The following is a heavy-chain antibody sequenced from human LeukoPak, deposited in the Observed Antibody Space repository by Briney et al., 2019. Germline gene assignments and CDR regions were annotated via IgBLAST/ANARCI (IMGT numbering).Heavy chain of an antibody. CDR2: IWYDGSNK. V-gene: IGHV3-33*01. D-gene: IGHD3-22*01. J-gene: IGHJ4*02. CDR3: ARGSMYYYDSSGYYPY. CDR1: GFTFSSYG. Sequence: GRSLRLSCAASGFTFSSYGMHWVRQAPGKGLEWVAVIWYDGSNKYYADSVKGRFTISRDNSKNTLYLQMNSLRAEDTAVYYCARGSMYYYDSSGYYPYRGQGTLVTVSS.